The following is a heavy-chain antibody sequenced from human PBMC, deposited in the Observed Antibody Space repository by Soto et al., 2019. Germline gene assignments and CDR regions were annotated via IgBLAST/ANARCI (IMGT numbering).Heavy chain of an antibody. V-gene: IGHV3-33*01. J-gene: IGHJ4*02. CDR1: GFTFTSYG. D-gene: IGHD3-3*01. CDR3: ARDRRFLEWLDY. Sequence: QVQLVESGGGVVQPGRSLTLSCVASGFTFTSYGIHWVRQAPGKGLEWVAVIGYDGSNKYYGDSVKGRFSISRDNSKNTVFLQMNSLRAEDTAVYYCARDRRFLEWLDYWGQGTLVSVSS. CDR2: IGYDGSNK.